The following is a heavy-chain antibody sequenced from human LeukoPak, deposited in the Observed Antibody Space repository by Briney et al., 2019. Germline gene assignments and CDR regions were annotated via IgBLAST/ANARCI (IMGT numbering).Heavy chain of an antibody. CDR2: INPNSGGT. Sequence: GASVKVSCKASGYTFTSYAMNWVRQAPGQGLEWMGWINPNSGGTNYAEKFQGRVTMSRDTSINTAYMELSRLRSDDTAVYYCARDGYYYDSSGYSYGFDYWGQGTLVTVSS. J-gene: IGHJ4*02. D-gene: IGHD3-22*01. V-gene: IGHV1-2*02. CDR1: GYTFTSYA. CDR3: ARDGYYYDSSGYSYGFDY.